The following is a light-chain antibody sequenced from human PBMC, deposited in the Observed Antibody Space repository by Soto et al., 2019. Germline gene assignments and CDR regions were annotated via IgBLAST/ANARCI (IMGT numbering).Light chain of an antibody. V-gene: IGLV1-40*01. CDR2: GNS. J-gene: IGLJ1*01. CDR3: QSYDSSLSAYNYV. Sequence: QSVLTQPPSVSGAPGQRVTLSCTGSSSNIGAGYDVHWYQQLPGTAPKLLIYGNSNRPSGVPDRFSGSKSGTSASLAITGLQAEDEADYYCQSYDSSLSAYNYVFGTGTKVTVL. CDR1: SSNIGAGYD.